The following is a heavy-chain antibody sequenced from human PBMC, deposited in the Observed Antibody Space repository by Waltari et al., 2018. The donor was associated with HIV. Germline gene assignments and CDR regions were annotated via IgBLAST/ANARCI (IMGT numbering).Heavy chain of an antibody. D-gene: IGHD6-19*01. V-gene: IGHV3-11*01. CDR3: ARLKYSSGFFDY. CDR1: GFTFSDYY. CDR2: IRSDTDTI. Sequence: QVQLVESGGGLVNPGGSLRLSCATSGFTFSDYYMTWIRQAPGKGREWVSYIRSDTDTIYYADSVKRRFTISRDNAKNSLYLQMNRLSVEDTAVYYCARLKYSSGFFDYWGQGALVTVSS. J-gene: IGHJ4*02.